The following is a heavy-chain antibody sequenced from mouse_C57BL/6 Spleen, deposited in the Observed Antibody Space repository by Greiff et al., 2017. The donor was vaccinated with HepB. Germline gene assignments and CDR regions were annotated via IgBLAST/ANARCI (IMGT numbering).Heavy chain of an antibody. CDR2: IDPSDSYT. CDR3: ARLGNGTFDY. D-gene: IGHD3-1*01. V-gene: IGHV1-50*01. J-gene: IGHJ2*01. CDR1: GYTFTSYW. Sequence: QVQLQQSGAELVKPGASVKLSCKASGYTFTSYWMQWVKQRPGQGLEWIGEIDPSDSYTNYNQKFKGKATLTVDTSSSTAYMQLSSLTSEDSAVYYCARLGNGTFDYWGQGTTLTVSS.